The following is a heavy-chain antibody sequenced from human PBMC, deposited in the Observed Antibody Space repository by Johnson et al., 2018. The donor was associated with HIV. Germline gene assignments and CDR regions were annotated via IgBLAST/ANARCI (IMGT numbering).Heavy chain of an antibody. V-gene: IGHV3-13*01. D-gene: IGHD6-13*01. CDR1: GFTFSSYD. CDR2: IGTAGDT. Sequence: VQLVESGGGLVQPGGSLRLSCAASGFTFSSYDMHWVRQATGKGLEWVSAIGTAGDTYYPGSVKGRFTISRENAKNSLYLQMNSLRAGDTAVYYCAKDSLRGSSWYGDGFDIWGQGTMVTVSS. CDR3: AKDSLRGSSWYGDGFDI. J-gene: IGHJ3*02.